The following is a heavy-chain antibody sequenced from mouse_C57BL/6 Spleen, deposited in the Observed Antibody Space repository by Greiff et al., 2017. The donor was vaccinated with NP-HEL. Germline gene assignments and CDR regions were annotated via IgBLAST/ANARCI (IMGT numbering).Heavy chain of an antibody. Sequence: DVQLVESGGGLVKPGGSLKLSCAASGFTFSDYGMHWVRQAPEKGLEWVAYISSGSSTIYYADTVKGRFTISRDNAKNTLFLQMTSLRSEDTAMYYCAKIYYDSQGAMDYWGQGTSVTVSS. CDR1: GFTFSDYG. CDR3: AKIYYDSQGAMDY. CDR2: ISSGSSTI. V-gene: IGHV5-17*01. J-gene: IGHJ4*01. D-gene: IGHD2-4*01.